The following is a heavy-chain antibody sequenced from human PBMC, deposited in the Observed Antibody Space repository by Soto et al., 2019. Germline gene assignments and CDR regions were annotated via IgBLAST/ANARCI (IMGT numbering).Heavy chain of an antibody. Sequence: QITLNESGPTVVRPTETLTLTCRFSGFSLTTSGVGVVWIRQSPGKASELLVLMYWDDDKRYSASLKSRLTINKDTSKNQVVLTVSDLDPTDTATYYCAHRVLRTVFGLVTTTAIYFGFRGPGTPVAVSS. CDR3: AHRVLRTVFGLVTTTAIYFGF. V-gene: IGHV2-5*02. D-gene: IGHD3-3*01. CDR1: GFSLTTSGVG. CDR2: MYWDDDK. J-gene: IGHJ4*02.